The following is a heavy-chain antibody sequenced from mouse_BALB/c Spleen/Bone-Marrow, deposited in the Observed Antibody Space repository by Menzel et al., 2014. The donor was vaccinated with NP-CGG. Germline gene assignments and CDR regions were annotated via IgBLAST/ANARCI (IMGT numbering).Heavy chain of an antibody. CDR1: GFSLTNYG. Sequence: VMLVESGPGLVAPSQSLSITCTVSGFSLTNYGVYWVRQPPGKGLEWLGVIWAGGSTNYNSALMSRLSISKDNSKSQVFLKVNSLQTDDTAMYYCARPTPRYYAMDYWGQGTSVTVSS. J-gene: IGHJ4*01. CDR3: ARPTPRYYAMDY. CDR2: IWAGGST. D-gene: IGHD6-1*01. V-gene: IGHV2-9*02.